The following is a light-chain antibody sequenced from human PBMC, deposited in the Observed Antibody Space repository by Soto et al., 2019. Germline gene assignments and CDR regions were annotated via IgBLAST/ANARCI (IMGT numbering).Light chain of an antibody. CDR3: QESYNTLTFT. J-gene: IGKJ3*01. CDR1: QSLNSL. V-gene: IGKV1-39*01. Sequence: DIQMTQSPSTLSASVGDRVTITCRASQSLNSLLAWYQQKPGKAPKLLIFAASNLQSGVPSRFSGSGSGTDFTLTISSLQPEDFATYYCQESYNTLTFTLGPGTKVDIK. CDR2: AAS.